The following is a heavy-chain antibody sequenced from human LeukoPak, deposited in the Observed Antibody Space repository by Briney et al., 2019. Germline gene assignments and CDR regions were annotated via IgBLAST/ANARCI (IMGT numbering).Heavy chain of an antibody. D-gene: IGHD2-15*01. CDR3: ARGGGLRGFYY. Sequence: SGTLSLTCAVYGGSFSGYYWSWIRQPPGKGLEWIGEINHSGSTNYNPSLKSRVTISVDTSKNQFSLKLSSVTAADTAVYYCARGGGLRGFYYWGQGTLVTVSS. CDR2: INHSGST. CDR1: GGSFSGYY. J-gene: IGHJ4*02. V-gene: IGHV4-34*01.